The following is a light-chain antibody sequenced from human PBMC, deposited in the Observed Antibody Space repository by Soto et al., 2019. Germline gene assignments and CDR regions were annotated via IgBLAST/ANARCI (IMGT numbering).Light chain of an antibody. CDR1: QDIRSY. CDR2: FAY. V-gene: IGKV1D-12*01. CDR3: QQGYSFPLT. Sequence: DIQMTQSPSSVSASVGDRVTITCRASQDIRSYLAWYQQTPGKAPKLLIYFAYRLQSGVPSRFSGSGPGTDFSLTISSLQPEDFATYFCQQGYSFPLTFGGGTKVEIK. J-gene: IGKJ4*01.